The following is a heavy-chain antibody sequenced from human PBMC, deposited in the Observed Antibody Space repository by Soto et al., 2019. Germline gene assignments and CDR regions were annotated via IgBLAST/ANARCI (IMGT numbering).Heavy chain of an antibody. CDR3: ARGSLTYSSSSFDP. D-gene: IGHD6-6*01. V-gene: IGHV1-2*02. Sequence: ASVKVSCKASGYTFTGYYMHWVRQAPGQGLEWMGWINPNSGGTNYAQKFQGRVTMTRDTSISTAYMELSRLRSDDTAVYYCARGSLTYSSSSFDPWGHGTLVTVSS. CDR1: GYTFTGYY. J-gene: IGHJ5*02. CDR2: INPNSGGT.